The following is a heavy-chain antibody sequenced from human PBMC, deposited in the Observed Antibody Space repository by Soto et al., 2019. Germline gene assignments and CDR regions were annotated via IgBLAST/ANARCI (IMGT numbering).Heavy chain of an antibody. Sequence: GRSLRLSCAASVLTFSSHVMSWVRQAPGNGLQWCSVILTGGGSTDYADSVNVRFTISREDSKNRMHLQMKSLRDEETAVYYCARRREIIASAGSFDYWGQGSLVTVSS. CDR1: VLTFSSHV. J-gene: IGHJ4*02. CDR2: ILTGGGST. CDR3: ARRREIIASAGSFDY. D-gene: IGHD6-25*01. V-gene: IGHV3-23*01.